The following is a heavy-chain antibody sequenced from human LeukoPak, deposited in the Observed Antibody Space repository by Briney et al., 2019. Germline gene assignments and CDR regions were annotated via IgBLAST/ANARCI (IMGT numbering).Heavy chain of an antibody. D-gene: IGHD5-12*01. Sequence: PSETLSLTCNVSGGTISTSSYYWGWIRQPPGKGLEWIGNIYYTGSAYYNPSLKSRVTISVDTSKNQFSLKLSSVTAADTAVYYCASPSPYQYSGYDWYYYYMDVWGKGTTVTVSS. CDR3: ASPSPYQYSGYDWYYYYMDV. CDR1: GGTISTSSYY. CDR2: IYYTGSA. V-gene: IGHV4-39*01. J-gene: IGHJ6*03.